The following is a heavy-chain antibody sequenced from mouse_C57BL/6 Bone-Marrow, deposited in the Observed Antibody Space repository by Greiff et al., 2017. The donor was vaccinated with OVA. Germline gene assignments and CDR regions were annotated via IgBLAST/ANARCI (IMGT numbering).Heavy chain of an antibody. D-gene: IGHD1-1*01. CDR1: GYSITSGYY. J-gene: IGHJ3*01. Sequence: ESGPGLVKPSQSLSLTCSVTGYSITSGYYWNWIRQFPGNKLEWMGYISYDGSNNYNPSLKNRISITRDTSKNQFFLKLNSVTTEDTATYYCAREGAITTVGAYWGQGTLVTVSA. CDR2: ISYDGSN. CDR3: AREGAITTVGAY. V-gene: IGHV3-6*01.